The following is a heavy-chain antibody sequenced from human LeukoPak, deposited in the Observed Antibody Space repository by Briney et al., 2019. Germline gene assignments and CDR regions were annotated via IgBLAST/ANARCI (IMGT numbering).Heavy chain of an antibody. Sequence: ASVKVSCKASGGTFSSYAISWVRQAPGQGLEWMGGIIPIFGTANYAQKFQGRVTITADESTSTAYMELSSLRSEDTAVYYCARNSYSSSWFDPWGQGTLVTVSS. V-gene: IGHV1-69*13. J-gene: IGHJ5*02. CDR3: ARNSYSSSWFDP. CDR1: GGTFSSYA. CDR2: IIPIFGTA. D-gene: IGHD6-13*01.